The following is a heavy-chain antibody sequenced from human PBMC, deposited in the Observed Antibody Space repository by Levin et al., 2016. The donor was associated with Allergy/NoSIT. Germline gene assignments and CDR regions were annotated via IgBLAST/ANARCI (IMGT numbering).Heavy chain of an antibody. CDR2: IRSKAYGGTT. CDR3: TTRGLDSSGPKLYYFDY. Sequence: WIRQPPGKGLEWVGFIRSKAYGGTTEYAASVKGRFTISRDDSKSIAYLQMNSLKTEDTAVYYCTTRGLDSSGPKLYYFDYWGQGTLVTVSS. J-gene: IGHJ4*02. D-gene: IGHD3-22*01. V-gene: IGHV3-49*02.